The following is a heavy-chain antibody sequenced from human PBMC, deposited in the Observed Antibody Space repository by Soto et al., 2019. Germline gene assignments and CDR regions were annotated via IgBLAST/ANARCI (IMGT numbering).Heavy chain of an antibody. D-gene: IGHD3-22*01. CDR3: ARDYSSGYFTRGWFDP. CDR2: IYYSGST. V-gene: IGHV4-59*01. Sequence: SETLSLTCTVSGGSISSYYWSWIRQPPGKGLEWIGYIYYSGSTNYNPSLKSRVTISVDTSKNQFSLKLSSVTAADTAVYYCARDYSSGYFTRGWFDPWGQGTLVTVSS. CDR1: GGSISSYY. J-gene: IGHJ5*02.